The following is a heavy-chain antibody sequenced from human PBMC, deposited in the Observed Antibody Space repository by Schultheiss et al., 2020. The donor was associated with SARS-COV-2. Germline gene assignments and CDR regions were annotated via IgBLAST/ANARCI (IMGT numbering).Heavy chain of an antibody. CDR1: GGSISSSNW. J-gene: IGHJ4*02. D-gene: IGHD4-23*01. Sequence: SETLSLTCAVSGGSISSSNWWSWVRQPPGKGLEWIGYIYYSGSTYYNPSLKSRVTISVDTSKNQFSLKLTSVTAADTALYYCASQRWESPPSYWGRGTLVTVSS. CDR2: IYYSGST. CDR3: ASQRWESPPSY. V-gene: IGHV4-4*02.